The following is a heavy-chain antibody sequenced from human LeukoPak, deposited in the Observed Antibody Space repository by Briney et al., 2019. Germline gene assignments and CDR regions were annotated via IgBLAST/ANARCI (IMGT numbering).Heavy chain of an antibody. D-gene: IGHD3-22*01. CDR3: AKDKTDYYDSSGAFDY. J-gene: IGHJ4*02. CDR2: ISYDGSNK. CDR1: GFTFSSYA. V-gene: IGHV3-30-3*01. Sequence: GGSLRLSCAASGFTFSSYAMHWVRQAPGKGLEWVAVISYDGSNKYYADSVKGRFTISRDNSKNGLYLQMNSLRAEDTAVYYCAKDKTDYYDSSGAFDYWGQGTLVTVSS.